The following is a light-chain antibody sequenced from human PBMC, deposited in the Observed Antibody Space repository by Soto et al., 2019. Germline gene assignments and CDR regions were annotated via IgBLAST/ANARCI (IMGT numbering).Light chain of an antibody. CDR2: DVS. Sequence: QSALTQPASVSGSPGQSITISCTGTSSDVGGYNYVSWYQQHPVKAPKLLMYDVSNRPSGVSNRFSGSKSGNTASLTVSGLQAEDEADYYCSSYTSSSPLGFGTGTKLTVL. CDR3: SSYTSSSPLG. V-gene: IGLV2-14*01. CDR1: SSDVGGYNY. J-gene: IGLJ1*01.